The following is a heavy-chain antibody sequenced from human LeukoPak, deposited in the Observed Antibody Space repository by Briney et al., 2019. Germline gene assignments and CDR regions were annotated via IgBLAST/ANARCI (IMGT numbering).Heavy chain of an antibody. CDR2: INPDGSLR. CDR1: EFRFSSYW. CDR3: TREDYYGSGSYGWDY. V-gene: IGHV3-74*01. J-gene: IGHJ4*02. D-gene: IGHD3-10*01. Sequence: PGGSLRLSCTASEFRFSSYWMHWVRQVPGKGLVWVARINPDGSLRSFADSVKGRFTISRDNAINTLYLQMESLRPEDTGVYYCTREDYYGSGSYGWDYWGQGTLVSVSS.